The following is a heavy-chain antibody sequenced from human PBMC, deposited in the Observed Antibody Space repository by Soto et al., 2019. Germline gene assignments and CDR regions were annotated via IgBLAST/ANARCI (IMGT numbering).Heavy chain of an antibody. CDR3: ATSIGTYCSGGSCYSNYYYYGMDV. CDR1: EATFASFV. J-gene: IGHJ6*02. Sequence: SVKVSCKASEATFASFVIAWVERPPGQGFKGMGGIIPIFGTANYAQKFQGRVTITADESTSTAYMELSSLRSEDTAVYYCATSIGTYCSGGSCYSNYYYYGMDVWGQGTTVTVSS. D-gene: IGHD2-15*01. CDR2: IIPIFGTA. V-gene: IGHV1-69*13.